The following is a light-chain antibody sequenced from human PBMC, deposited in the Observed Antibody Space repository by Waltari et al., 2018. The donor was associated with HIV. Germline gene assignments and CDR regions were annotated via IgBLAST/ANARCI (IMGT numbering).Light chain of an antibody. CDR3: AAWDDSLRGPV. CDR1: SSNIGSNH. Sequence: QSVLTQPPSASGTPGQRVTISCSGSSSNIGSNHVYWYQHLPGTAPNLLIYVNSQRPSGVPDRFSGSKSGTSASLAISGLRSEDEGDYYCAAWDDSLRGPVFGGGSRLTVL. CDR2: VNS. J-gene: IGLJ2*01. V-gene: IGLV1-47*01.